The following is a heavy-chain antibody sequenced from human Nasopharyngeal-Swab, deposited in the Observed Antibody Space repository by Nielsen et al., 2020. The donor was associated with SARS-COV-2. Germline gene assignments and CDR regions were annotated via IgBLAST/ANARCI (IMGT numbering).Heavy chain of an antibody. J-gene: IGHJ6*03. CDR1: GSTFSSYG. V-gene: IGHV1-69*10. CDR3: ARGGWLRKDYYYSYYYMDV. Sequence: SVKVSCKTSGSTFSSYGISWFRQAPGQGLEWMGGIIPILPITNYAQKFQDRVTITADKSTSTAYMELSSLRSEDTAAYYCARGGWLRKDYYYSYYYMDVWGKGTTVTVSS. D-gene: IGHD5-24*01. CDR2: IIPILPIT.